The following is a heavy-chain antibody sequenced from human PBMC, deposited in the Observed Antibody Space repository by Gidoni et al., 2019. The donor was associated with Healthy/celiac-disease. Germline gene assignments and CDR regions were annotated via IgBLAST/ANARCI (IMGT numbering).Heavy chain of an antibody. CDR3: AKDRFPGYDFWSGYRVDV. Sequence: QVQLVESGGGVVQPGRSLRLSCAASGFTFSSYGMHWVRQAPGKGLEWVAGISYDGSNKYYADSVKGRFTISRDNSKNTLYLQMNSLRAEDTAVYYCAKDRFPGYDFWSGYRVDVWGKGTTVTVSS. D-gene: IGHD3-3*01. CDR1: GFTFSSYG. J-gene: IGHJ6*04. CDR2: ISYDGSNK. V-gene: IGHV3-30*18.